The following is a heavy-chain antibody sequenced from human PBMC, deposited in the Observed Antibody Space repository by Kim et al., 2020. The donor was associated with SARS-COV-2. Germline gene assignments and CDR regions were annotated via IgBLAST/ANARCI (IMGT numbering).Heavy chain of an antibody. CDR3: AKSDCGGDRCYLINY. CDR1: GFTFSDHA. V-gene: IGHV3-23*01. D-gene: IGHD2-21*02. CDR2: ISGSGETT. J-gene: IGHJ4*02. Sequence: GGSLRLSCAASGFTFSDHAMNWVRQAPGRGLEWFSGISGSGETTYYADSAKACFTISRDNSKNTLYLQMNGLRAEDTAIYYCAKSDCGGDRCYLINYWGQGTLVTVSS.